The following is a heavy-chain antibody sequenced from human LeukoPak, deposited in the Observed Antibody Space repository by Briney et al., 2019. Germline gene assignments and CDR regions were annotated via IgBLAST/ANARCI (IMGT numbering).Heavy chain of an antibody. Sequence: SETLSLTCIVSGGSISSSSYYWGWIRQPPGKGLEWIGSIYYSGSTYYNPSLKSRVTISVDTSKNQFSLKLSSVTAADTAVYYCARRPLRYDSSGYYRSGFDYWGQGTLVTVSS. V-gene: IGHV4-39*01. J-gene: IGHJ4*02. CDR1: GGSISSSSYY. D-gene: IGHD3-22*01. CDR3: ARRPLRYDSSGYYRSGFDY. CDR2: IYYSGST.